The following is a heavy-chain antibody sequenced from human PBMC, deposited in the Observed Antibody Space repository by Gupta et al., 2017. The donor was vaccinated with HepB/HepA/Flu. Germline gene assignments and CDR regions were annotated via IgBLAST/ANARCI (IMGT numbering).Heavy chain of an antibody. D-gene: IGHD5-18*01. V-gene: IGHV3-48*03. J-gene: IGHJ5*02. CDR2: ISSSGYSI. CDR3: ASGYSNGYAFDP. CDR1: GFPFSGYE. Sequence: EVQLVESGGGLIQPGGSLRLSCAASGFPFSGYEMNWVRQAPGKGLEWVSHISSSGYSIYYADSVKGRFTISRDNAKNALYLQMNSLRAEDTAVYYCASGYSNGYAFDPWGPGTRVTVSS.